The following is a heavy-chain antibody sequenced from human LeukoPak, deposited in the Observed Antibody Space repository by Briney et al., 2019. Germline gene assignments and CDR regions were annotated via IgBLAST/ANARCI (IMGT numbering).Heavy chain of an antibody. Sequence: SETLSLTCTVSGGSISSYYWSWIRQPAVKGLELIGRIYTSGSTNYNPSLKSRVTMSVDTSKNQFSLKLSSVTAADTAVYYCARAGYCSGGSCSFFNDGWGQGTLVTVSS. D-gene: IGHD2-15*01. CDR1: GGSISSYY. CDR2: IYTSGST. CDR3: ARAGYCSGGSCSFFNDG. V-gene: IGHV4-4*07. J-gene: IGHJ4*02.